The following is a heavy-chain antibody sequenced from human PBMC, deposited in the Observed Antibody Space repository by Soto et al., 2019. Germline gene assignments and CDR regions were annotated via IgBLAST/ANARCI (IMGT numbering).Heavy chain of an antibody. CDR1: GGTFNNYG. CDR2: IIPMIRRT. D-gene: IGHD3-9*01. CDR3: ASWDYDVLTGYSYDD. Sequence: QVQLVQSGAEVKKPGSSVKVSCKASGGTFNNYGMGWVRQAPGQGLEWMGGIIPMIRRTNYAQKFQGRVTLTADASRSTAYMGLRSLRSEDTAVYYCASWDYDVLTGYSYDDWGQGTLVTVSS. V-gene: IGHV1-69*01. J-gene: IGHJ4*02.